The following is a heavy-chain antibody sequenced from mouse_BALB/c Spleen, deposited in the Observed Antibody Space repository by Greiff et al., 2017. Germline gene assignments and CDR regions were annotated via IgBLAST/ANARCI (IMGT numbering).Heavy chain of an antibody. J-gene: IGHJ4*01. CDR1: GFTFSSYA. CDR3: ARDYYGSSSYAMDY. Sequence: EVKLEESGGGLVKPGGSLKLSCAASGFTFSSYAMSWVRQTPEKRLEWVASISSGGSTYYPDSVKGRFTISRDNARNILYLQMSSLRSEDTAMYYCARDYYGSSSYAMDYWGQGTSVTVSS. V-gene: IGHV5-6-5*01. CDR2: ISSGGST. D-gene: IGHD1-1*01.